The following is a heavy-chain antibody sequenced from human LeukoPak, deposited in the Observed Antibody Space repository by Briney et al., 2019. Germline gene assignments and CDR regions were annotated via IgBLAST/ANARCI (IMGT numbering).Heavy chain of an antibody. CDR2: IYSDGRT. CDR3: ASGGGYSSAWHSSDY. D-gene: IGHD6-19*01. V-gene: IGHV3-53*01. CDR1: GFTVSNTY. Sequence: GGSLRLSCAASGFTVSNTYMSWVRQAPGKGLEWVSIIYSDGRTYYADFVKGRFTISRDNSRNTMYLQMNSLRAEDTAVYYCASGGGYSSAWHSSDYWGQGTLVTVSS. J-gene: IGHJ4*02.